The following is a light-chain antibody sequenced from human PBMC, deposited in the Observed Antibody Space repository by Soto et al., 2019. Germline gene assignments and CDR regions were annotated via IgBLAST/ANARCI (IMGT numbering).Light chain of an antibody. J-gene: IGKJ5*01. CDR1: QGISSY. CDR3: QQFYTYPRT. Sequence: DIQMTQSPSFLSASVGDRVTITCRASQGISSYLGWYQQKPGKAPKLLIYATSTLQSRVPSRFSRSVSGTEFTLTITSLTPEDFATYYGQQFYTYPRTFGQGTRLEIK. V-gene: IGKV1-9*01. CDR2: ATS.